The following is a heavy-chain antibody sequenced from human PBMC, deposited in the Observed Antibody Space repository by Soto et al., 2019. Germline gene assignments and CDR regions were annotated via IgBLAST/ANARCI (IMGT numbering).Heavy chain of an antibody. CDR1: GFTFSSYA. V-gene: IGHV3-23*01. Sequence: GGSLRLSCAASGFTFSSYAMSWVRQAPGKGLEWVSAISGSGGSTYYADSVKGRFTISRDNSKNTLYLQMNSLRAEDTAVYYCATQFSRAVVVESSDYWGQGTLVTVSS. CDR3: ATQFSRAVVVESSDY. J-gene: IGHJ4*02. CDR2: ISGSGGST. D-gene: IGHD3-3*01.